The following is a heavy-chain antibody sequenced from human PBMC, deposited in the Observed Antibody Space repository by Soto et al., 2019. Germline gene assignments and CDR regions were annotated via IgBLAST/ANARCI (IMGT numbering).Heavy chain of an antibody. V-gene: IGHV4-34*01. CDR3: ARRRVMTLWFDP. Sequence: SETLSLTCAVYGGSFRGYSWTWIRQPPGKGLEWIGEINHTGSTNYNPSLKSRVTISVDTSKNQFSLKVSSVTAADTAVYYCARRRVMTLWFDPWGQGTLVTVSS. CDR2: INHTGST. D-gene: IGHD2-21*02. J-gene: IGHJ5*02. CDR1: GGSFRGYS.